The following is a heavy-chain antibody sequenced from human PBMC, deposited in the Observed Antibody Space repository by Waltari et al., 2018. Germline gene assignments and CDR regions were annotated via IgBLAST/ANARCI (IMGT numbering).Heavy chain of an antibody. Sequence: QVQLVQSGAEIKKPGASVKVSCKASGYTFISFAMHWVRQAPGQRPEWMGWINPGNGNTKNSQKFQGRVTITRDTSANTAYMELSSLKSEDTAVYYCVRDCMDVWGQGTMVTVS. CDR3: VRDCMDV. J-gene: IGHJ6*02. CDR1: GYTFISFA. V-gene: IGHV1-3*01. CDR2: INPGNGNT.